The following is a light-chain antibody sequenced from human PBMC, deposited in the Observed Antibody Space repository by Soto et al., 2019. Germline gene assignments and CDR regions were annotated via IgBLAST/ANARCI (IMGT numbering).Light chain of an antibody. CDR3: QQYHNWPPYT. J-gene: IGKJ2*01. CDR2: GAS. CDR1: QSVSTN. V-gene: IGKV3-15*01. Sequence: EIVMTQSPATLSVSPGERATLSCRASQSVSTNLAWYQQKPGQAPRLLMYGASTRATGSPARFSGSGSGTEFTLTISSLQSEDFAVYYCQQYHNWPPYTFGQGTKLEIK.